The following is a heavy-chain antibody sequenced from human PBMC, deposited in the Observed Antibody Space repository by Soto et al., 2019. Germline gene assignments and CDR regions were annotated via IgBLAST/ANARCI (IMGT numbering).Heavy chain of an antibody. CDR3: VRGRTVNDHDDFDS. D-gene: IGHD3-16*01. CDR2: MSYDETSK. Sequence: QVQLVESGGGVVQPGRSLRLSCAASGFTFSSYSMHWVRQAPGKGLEWVAAMSYDETSKYFADSVKGRFTISRDNSKNTLTLKMNSLGPEDSAVYYCVRGRTVNDHDDFDSWGQATLVTISS. V-gene: IGHV3-30-3*01. CDR1: GFTFSSYS. J-gene: IGHJ4*02.